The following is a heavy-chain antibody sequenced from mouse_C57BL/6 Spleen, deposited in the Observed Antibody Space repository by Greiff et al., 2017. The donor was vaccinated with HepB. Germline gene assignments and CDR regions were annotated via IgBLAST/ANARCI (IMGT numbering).Heavy chain of an antibody. CDR3: ARGDDYDHWYFDV. Sequence: VQLQQSGAELARPGASVKLSCKASGYTFTSYGISWVKQRTGQGLEWIGEIYPRSGNTYYNEKFKGKATLTADKSSSTAYMELRSLTSEDSAVYFCARGDDYDHWYFDVWGTGTTVTVSS. D-gene: IGHD2-4*01. V-gene: IGHV1-81*01. CDR1: GYTFTSYG. CDR2: IYPRSGNT. J-gene: IGHJ1*03.